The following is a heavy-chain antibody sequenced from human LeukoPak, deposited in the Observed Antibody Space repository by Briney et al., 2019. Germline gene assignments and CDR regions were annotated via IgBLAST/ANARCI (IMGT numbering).Heavy chain of an antibody. CDR2: IHYSGST. J-gene: IGHJ4*02. CDR3: ARGGYSGTYAFDY. CDR1: GASISSYY. V-gene: IGHV4-59*01. Sequence: SETLSLTCTVSGASISSYYWSWIRQPRGKGLEWIGYIHYSGSTNYNPSLKSRVTISIDTSKNQFSLKLSSVTAADTAVYYCARGGYSGTYAFDYWGQGTLVTVSS. D-gene: IGHD1-26*01.